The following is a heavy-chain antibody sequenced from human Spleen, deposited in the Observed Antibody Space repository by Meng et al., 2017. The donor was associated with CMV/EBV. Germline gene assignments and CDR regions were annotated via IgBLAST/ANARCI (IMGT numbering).Heavy chain of an antibody. CDR3: ARRQQLDTYYYYGMDV. CDR1: YAFTGYY. J-gene: IGHJ6*02. Sequence: YAFTGYYMQWVRQAPGQGLEWMGWINPNSGGTNYARKYKGRGTMTRDTSISTAYMELGRLRSDDTAVYYCARRQQLDTYYYYGMDVWGQGTTVTVSS. D-gene: IGHD6-13*01. CDR2: INPNSGGT. V-gene: IGHV1-2*02.